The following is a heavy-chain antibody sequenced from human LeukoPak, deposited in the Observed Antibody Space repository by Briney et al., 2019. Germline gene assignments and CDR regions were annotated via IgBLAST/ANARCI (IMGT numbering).Heavy chain of an antibody. Sequence: GGSLRLSCAASGFIVRSNYMSWFRQAPGKGLEWVGRIKSKTDGGTTDYAAPVEGRFTISRDDSKNTLYLQMDSLKTEDTAVYYCTRSRYYYDSSGYSGPDYWGQGTLVTVSS. CDR1: GFIVRSNY. V-gene: IGHV3-15*01. CDR2: IKSKTDGGTT. J-gene: IGHJ4*02. D-gene: IGHD3-22*01. CDR3: TRSRYYYDSSGYSGPDY.